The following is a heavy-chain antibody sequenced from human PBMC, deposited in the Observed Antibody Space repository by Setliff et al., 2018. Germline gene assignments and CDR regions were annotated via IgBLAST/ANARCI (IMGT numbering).Heavy chain of an antibody. Sequence: ASVKVSCKASGYTFTSYDINWVRQATGQGLEWMGWMNLNSGNTGYAQKFQGRVTISVDTSKNQFSLKLSSVTAADTAIYYCARLGLVWSDAFDIWGQGTMVTVSS. CDR1: GYTFTSYD. CDR3: ARLGLVWSDAFDI. V-gene: IGHV1-8*02. J-gene: IGHJ3*02. D-gene: IGHD2-21*01. CDR2: MNLNSGNT.